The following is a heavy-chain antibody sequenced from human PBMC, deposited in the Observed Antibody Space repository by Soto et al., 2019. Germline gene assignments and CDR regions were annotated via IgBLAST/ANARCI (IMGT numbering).Heavy chain of an antibody. CDR2: IKTDGTST. CDR3: ARDQDTYGQAVFDS. D-gene: IGHD2-15*01. CDR1: GFTLSSRW. V-gene: IGHV3-74*01. Sequence: LRLSCAASGFTLSSRWMHWVRQAPGKGLVWVSRIKTDGTSTSYADSVKGRFTISRDNAKNTLYLQMNSLRAEDTAMYYCARDQDTYGQAVFDSWGQGTLVTVSS. J-gene: IGHJ4*02.